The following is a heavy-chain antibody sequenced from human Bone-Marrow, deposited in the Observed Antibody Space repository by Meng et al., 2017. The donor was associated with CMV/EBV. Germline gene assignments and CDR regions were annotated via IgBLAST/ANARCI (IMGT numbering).Heavy chain of an antibody. Sequence: SETLSLTCAVSGGSISSSNWWSWVRQPPGKGLEWIGEIYHSGSTNYNPSLKSRVTISVDKSKNQFSLKLSSVTAADTAVYYCARDFHGVVATMDVWGQGTTATVSS. D-gene: IGHD3-3*01. CDR2: IYHSGST. CDR3: ARDFHGVVATMDV. CDR1: GGSISSSNW. J-gene: IGHJ6*02. V-gene: IGHV4-4*02.